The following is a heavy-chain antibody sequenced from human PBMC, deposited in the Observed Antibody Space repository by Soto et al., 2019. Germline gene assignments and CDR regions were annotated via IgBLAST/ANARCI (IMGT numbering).Heavy chain of an antibody. V-gene: IGHV4-31*03. CDR2: IYYSGST. Sequence: PSETLSLTCSVSGVSISSGGYYWSWIRQHPVKGLEWIGYIYYSGSTYYNPSLKSRVTMSVDTSQSQFSLRLISVTAADTAMYFCVRIRYQLPSSVLWLDPWGQGTPVTVSS. J-gene: IGHJ5*02. CDR3: VRIRYQLPSSVLWLDP. D-gene: IGHD3-16*01. CDR1: GVSISSGGYY.